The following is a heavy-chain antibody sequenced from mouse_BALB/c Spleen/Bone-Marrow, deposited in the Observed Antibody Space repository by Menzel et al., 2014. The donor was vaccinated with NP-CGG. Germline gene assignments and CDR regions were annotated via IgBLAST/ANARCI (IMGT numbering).Heavy chain of an antibody. J-gene: IGHJ3*01. V-gene: IGHV10-1*02. CDR2: IRSKSNNYAT. D-gene: IGHD2-3*01. CDR1: GFTFNTYA. Sequence: DVKLQESGGGLVQPKGSLKPSCAASGFTFNTYAMNWVRQAPEKGLEWVARIRSKSNNYATYYADSVKDRFTVSRDDSQSMLFLQMNNLKTEDTAMYYCVRSDDGCFAYWGQGTLVTVSA. CDR3: VRSDDGCFAY.